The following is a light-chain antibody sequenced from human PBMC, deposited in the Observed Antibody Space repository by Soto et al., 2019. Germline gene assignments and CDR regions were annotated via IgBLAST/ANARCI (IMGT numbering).Light chain of an antibody. CDR3: QQSYSPPFT. J-gene: IGKJ3*01. Sequence: DIQLTQSPSSLSASVGDTVAITCRPSRRISTYLNWYQQKPGKAPKLVIFDSSRLQTGVPSRFSGSGSGTLFTLSISSLQPEDFAIYWCQQSYSPPFTFGPGTKVDIK. V-gene: IGKV1-39*01. CDR1: RRISTY. CDR2: DSS.